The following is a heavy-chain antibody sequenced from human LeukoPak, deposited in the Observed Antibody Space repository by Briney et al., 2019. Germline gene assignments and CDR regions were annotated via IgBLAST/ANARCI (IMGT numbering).Heavy chain of an antibody. J-gene: IGHJ6*03. CDR2: IYTSGST. V-gene: IGHV4-4*08. CDR1: GGSLSGYY. Sequence: SETLSLTCTVSGGSLSGYYWSWIRQPPGKVLEWIGRIYTSGSTNYNPSLKSRVTISVDTSKNQFSLKLSSVTAADTAVYYCARWDSGYYYYYMDVWGKGTTVTVSS. D-gene: IGHD3-10*01. CDR3: ARWDSGYYYYYMDV.